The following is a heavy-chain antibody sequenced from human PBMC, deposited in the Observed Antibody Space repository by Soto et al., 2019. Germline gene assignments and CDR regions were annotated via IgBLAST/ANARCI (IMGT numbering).Heavy chain of an antibody. CDR3: AKVIVLGASTLEY. D-gene: IGHD6-6*01. J-gene: IGHJ4*02. Sequence: EQVLESGGGLVQPGGSLRLSCEASGFMFNHYAMAWVRQTPGKGLERVSVISGSTGTTYYADSVKGRFTISRDNSKNTVYLQMNSLRVEDSALYSCAKVIVLGASTLEYWGPGTRVTVSS. V-gene: IGHV3-23*01. CDR2: ISGSTGTT. CDR1: GFMFNHYA.